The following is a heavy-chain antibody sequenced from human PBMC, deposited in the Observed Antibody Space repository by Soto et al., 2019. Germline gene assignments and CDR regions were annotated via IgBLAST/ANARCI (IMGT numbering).Heavy chain of an antibody. D-gene: IGHD6-19*01. J-gene: IGHJ4*02. CDR2: ISGSGGST. V-gene: IGHV3-23*01. CDR1: GFTFSSYA. Sequence: PGGSLRLSCAASGFTFSSYAMSWVRQAPGKGLEWVSAISGSGGSTYYADSVKGRFTISRDNSKNTLYLQMNSLRAEDTAVYYCAKDWDSSGWAEIVDYWGQGTLVTVSS. CDR3: AKDWDSSGWAEIVDY.